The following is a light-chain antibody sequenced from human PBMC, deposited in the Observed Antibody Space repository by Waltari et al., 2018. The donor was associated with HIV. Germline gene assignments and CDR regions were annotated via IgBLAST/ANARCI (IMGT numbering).Light chain of an antibody. CDR2: SNN. J-gene: IGLJ2*01. CDR3: AAWTASRYVV. Sequence: HSLPSHPPSASGAPGHRVTISCSGTRTNIGSTFVYCFPQPPGTAPRLLIYSNNQRPSGVPDRFSGSKSGTSASLAICGLRSEDEADYYCAAWTASRYVVFGGGTKLTVL. CDR1: RTNIGSTF. V-gene: IGLV1-47*01.